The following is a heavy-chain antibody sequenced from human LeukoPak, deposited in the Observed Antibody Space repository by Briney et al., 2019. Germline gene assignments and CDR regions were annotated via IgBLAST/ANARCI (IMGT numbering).Heavy chain of an antibody. J-gene: IGHJ4*02. D-gene: IGHD4-17*01. CDR3: ARGLHWAVTTSFFDY. Sequence: SETLSLICAVYGGSFSGYYWSWIRQPPGKGLEWIGEINHSGSTNYNPSLKSRVTISVDTSKNQFSLKLSSVTAADTAVYYCARGLHWAVTTSFFDYWGQGTLVTVSS. V-gene: IGHV4-34*01. CDR1: GGSFSGYY. CDR2: INHSGST.